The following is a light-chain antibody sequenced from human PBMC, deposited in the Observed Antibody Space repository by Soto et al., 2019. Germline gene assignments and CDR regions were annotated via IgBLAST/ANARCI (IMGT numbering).Light chain of an antibody. CDR3: HQRQSWPRT. CDR2: GSS. Sequence: DIVLTQSPGTLSLSPGERATLSCRASQNFGGMFVAWYQQKLGQAPRLLIYGSSSRATGIPDRFSGSGSGTDFTLTISRLEPEDFAMYYCHQRQSWPRTFGQGTKVEIK. CDR1: QNFGGMF. V-gene: IGKV3-20*01. J-gene: IGKJ1*01.